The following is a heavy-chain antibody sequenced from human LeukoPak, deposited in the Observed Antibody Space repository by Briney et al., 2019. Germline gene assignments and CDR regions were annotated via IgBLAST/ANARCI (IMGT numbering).Heavy chain of an antibody. CDR1: GFTFDDYG. CDR2: INHSGST. J-gene: IGHJ5*02. V-gene: IGHV4-34*01. D-gene: IGHD3-16*02. CDR3: ARGVKYYDYVWGSYRYWFDP. Sequence: PGGSLRLSCAASGFTFDDYGMSWVRQPPGKGLEWIGEINHSGSTNYNPSLKSRVTISVDTSKNQFSLKLSSVTAADTAVYYCARGVKYYDYVWGSYRYWFDPWGQGTLVTVSS.